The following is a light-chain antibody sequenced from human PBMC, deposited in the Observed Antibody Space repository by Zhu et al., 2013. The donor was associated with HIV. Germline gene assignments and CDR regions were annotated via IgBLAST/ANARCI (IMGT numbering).Light chain of an antibody. CDR3: QQRSNWPPSIT. Sequence: DIVLTQSPGTLSLSPGDTATLSCRASQSVSSSFLAWYQQKPGQPPRLLMYETSTRAAGIPARFSGSGSVRDFTLTITGLEPEDFAVYYCQQRSNWPPSITFGQGTRLEIK. V-gene: IGKV3D-20*02. J-gene: IGKJ5*01. CDR2: ETS. CDR1: QSVSSSF.